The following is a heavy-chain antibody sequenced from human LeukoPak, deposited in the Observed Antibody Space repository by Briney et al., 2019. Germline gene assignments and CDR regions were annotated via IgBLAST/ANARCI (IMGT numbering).Heavy chain of an antibody. CDR2: IIPIFGTA. J-gene: IGHJ4*02. V-gene: IGHV1-69*06. Sequence: SVKVSCKASGGTFSSYAISWVRQAPGQGLEWMGGIIPIFGTANYAQKFQGRVTITADKSTSTAYMELSSLRSEDTAVYYCAREIEYSSGWYVTYFDYWGQGTLVTVSS. D-gene: IGHD6-19*01. CDR1: GGTFSSYA. CDR3: AREIEYSSGWYVTYFDY.